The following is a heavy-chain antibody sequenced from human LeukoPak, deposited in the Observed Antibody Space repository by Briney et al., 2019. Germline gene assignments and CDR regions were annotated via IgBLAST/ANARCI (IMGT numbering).Heavy chain of an antibody. D-gene: IGHD6-19*01. CDR3: ARAHSSGWSSWFDP. CDR2: INSDGSST. V-gene: IGHV3-74*01. Sequence: GGSLRLSCAASGFTFGSYWMHWVRQAPGKGLVWVSRINSDGSSTSHADSVKGRFTISRDNAKNTLYLQMNSLRAEDTAVYYCARAHSSGWSSWFDPWGQGTLVTVSS. CDR1: GFTFGSYW. J-gene: IGHJ5*02.